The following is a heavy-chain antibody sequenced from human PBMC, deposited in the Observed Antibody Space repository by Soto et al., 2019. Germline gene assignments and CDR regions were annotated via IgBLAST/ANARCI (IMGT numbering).Heavy chain of an antibody. CDR2: IIPIFGTA. V-gene: IGHV1-69*01. CDR3: AREMVAVAGRGGAFDI. Sequence: QVQLVQSGAEVKKPGSSVKVSCKASGGTFSSYAISWVRQAPGQGLEWMGGIIPIFGTANYAQKFQGRVTITADESTSTAYMELSSLRSEDTAVYYCAREMVAVAGRGGAFDIWGQGTRVTVSS. J-gene: IGHJ3*02. CDR1: GGTFSSYA. D-gene: IGHD6-19*01.